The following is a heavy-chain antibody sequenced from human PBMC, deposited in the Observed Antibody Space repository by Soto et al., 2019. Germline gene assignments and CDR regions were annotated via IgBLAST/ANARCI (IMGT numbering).Heavy chain of an antibody. Sequence: QVQLVQSGAEVKKPGSSVKVSCKASGGTFSNYAITWVRQAPGQGLEWLGRIIPIFGSTNFAQKFQDRVTLTADESTTTVYMELSRLRSDDTAVYYCVEDGGKDGYFGNWFDPWGQGTLVTVSS. CDR2: IIPIFGST. V-gene: IGHV1-69*15. D-gene: IGHD5-18*01. CDR3: VEDGGKDGYFGNWFDP. CDR1: GGTFSNYA. J-gene: IGHJ5*02.